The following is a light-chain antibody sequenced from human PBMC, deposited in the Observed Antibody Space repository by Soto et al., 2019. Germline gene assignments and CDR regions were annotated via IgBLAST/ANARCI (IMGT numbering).Light chain of an antibody. Sequence: MTQSPATLSGSPGERVTLSCRASQSVSTNVAWYQVKPGKAPKLLIYSASNLQPGVPSRFSGSGYGTDFTLTLSGLQHEDSATYYCQQNFSPFVTFGAGTKVEV. J-gene: IGKJ4*01. CDR3: QQNFSPFVT. V-gene: IGKV1-39*01. CDR2: SAS. CDR1: QSVSTN.